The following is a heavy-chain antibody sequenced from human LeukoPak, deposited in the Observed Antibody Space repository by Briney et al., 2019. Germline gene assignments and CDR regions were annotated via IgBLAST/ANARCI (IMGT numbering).Heavy chain of an antibody. CDR1: GGSISSSSYY. Sequence: PSETLSLTCTVSGGSISSSSYYWGWIRQPPGKGLEWIGSIYYSGSTYYNPSLKSRVTISVDTSKNQFSLRLSSVTDADTAVYYCARGQVGSYVYYYYYGMDVWGRGTTVTVSS. D-gene: IGHD5-18*01. CDR3: ARGQVGSYVYYYYYGMDV. J-gene: IGHJ6*02. CDR2: IYYSGST. V-gene: IGHV4-39*01.